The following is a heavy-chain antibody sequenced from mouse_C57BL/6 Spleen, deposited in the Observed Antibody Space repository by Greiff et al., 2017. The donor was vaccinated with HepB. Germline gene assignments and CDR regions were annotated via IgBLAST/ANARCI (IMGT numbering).Heavy chain of an antibody. CDR1: GYTFTDYY. CDR3: ASKGYYYGSSYEAY. Sequence: VQLQQSGPELVKPGASVKISCKASGYTFTDYYMNWVKQSHGKSLEWIGDINPNNGGTSYNQKFKGKATLTVDKSSSTAYMELRSLTSEDSAVYYCASKGYYYGSSYEAYWGQGTLVTVSA. CDR2: INPNNGGT. V-gene: IGHV1-26*01. J-gene: IGHJ3*01. D-gene: IGHD1-1*01.